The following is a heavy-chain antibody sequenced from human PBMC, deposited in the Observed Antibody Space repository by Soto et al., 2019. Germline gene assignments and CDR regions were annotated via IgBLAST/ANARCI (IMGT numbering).Heavy chain of an antibody. V-gene: IGHV4-61*01. CDR2: IYYSGST. J-gene: IGHJ4*02. CDR1: GGSVSSGSYY. D-gene: IGHD3-22*01. Sequence: QVQLQESGPGLVKPSETLSLTCTVSGGSVSSGSYYWSWIRQPPGKGLEWIGYIYYSGSTNYNPSLKSRVTISVDTSKNQFSLKLSSVTAADTAVYYCARSLEGTTMIVVFDYWGQGTLVTVSS. CDR3: ARSLEGTTMIVVFDY.